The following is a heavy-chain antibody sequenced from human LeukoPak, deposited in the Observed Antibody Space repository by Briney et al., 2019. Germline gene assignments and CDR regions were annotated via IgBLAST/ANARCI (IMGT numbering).Heavy chain of an antibody. CDR3: ARGGGYHRN. CDR2: IYYGGST. V-gene: IGHV4-59*01. Sequence: PSETLSLTCTVSGGSITSYYWSWIRQPPGKGLEWIGYIYYGGSTNYNPSLKSRVTISVDTSKSQFSLKLSSVTAADTAVYYCARGGGYHRNWGQATLVTVSS. J-gene: IGHJ4*02. D-gene: IGHD5-12*01. CDR1: GGSITSYY.